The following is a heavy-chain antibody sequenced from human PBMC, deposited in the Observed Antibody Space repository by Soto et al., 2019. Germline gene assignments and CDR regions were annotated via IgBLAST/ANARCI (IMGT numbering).Heavy chain of an antibody. D-gene: IGHD6-19*01. CDR1: GGSISSSSYY. CDR3: ASTGIAVAGSYYYYGMDV. Sequence: QLQLQESGPGLVKPSETLSLTCTVSGGSISSSSYYWGWIRQPPGKGLEWIGSIYYSGSTYYNPSLKRRVTISVDTSKNQFSLKLSSVTAADTAVYYCASTGIAVAGSYYYYGMDVWGQGTTVTVSS. V-gene: IGHV4-39*01. CDR2: IYYSGST. J-gene: IGHJ6*02.